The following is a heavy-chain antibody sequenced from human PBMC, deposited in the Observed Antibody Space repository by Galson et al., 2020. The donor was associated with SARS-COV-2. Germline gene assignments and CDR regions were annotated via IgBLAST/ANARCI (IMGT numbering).Heavy chain of an antibody. CDR3: ARDLQWWGLLRWTFDY. V-gene: IGHV3-21*01. J-gene: IGHJ4*02. CDR2: SSSSSSYI. Sequence: GGSLRLSCAASGFTFSSYSMNWVRQAPGKGLEWVSSSSSSSSYIYYADSVKGRFTISRDNAKNSLYLQMNSLRAEDTAVYYCARDLQWWGLLRWTFDYWGQGTLVTVSS. D-gene: IGHD1-26*01. CDR1: GFTFSSYS.